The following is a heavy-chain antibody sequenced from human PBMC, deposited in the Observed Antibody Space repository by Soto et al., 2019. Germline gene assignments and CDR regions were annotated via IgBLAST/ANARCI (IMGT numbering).Heavy chain of an antibody. V-gene: IGHV3-30-3*01. D-gene: IGHD3-3*01. Sequence: QVQLVESGGGVVQPGRSLRLSCAASGFTFSSYAMPWVRQAPGKGLEWVAVISYDGSNKYYADSVKGRFTISRDNSKNTLYLQMNSLRAEDTAVYYCARDGSAGIFGVVTSVDFDYWGQGTLVTVSS. CDR1: GFTFSSYA. CDR2: ISYDGSNK. J-gene: IGHJ4*02. CDR3: ARDGSAGIFGVVTSVDFDY.